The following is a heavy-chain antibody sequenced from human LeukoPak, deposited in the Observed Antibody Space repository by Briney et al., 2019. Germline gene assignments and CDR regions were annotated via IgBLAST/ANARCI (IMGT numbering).Heavy chain of an antibody. D-gene: IGHD1-26*01. Sequence: SETLSLTCAVSGGSISSGGYSWSWIRQPPGKGLEWIGYIYYSGSTYYNPSLKSRVTISVDTSKNQFSLKLSSVTAADTAVYYCARYREVGATVDYWGQGTLVTVSS. J-gene: IGHJ4*02. CDR1: GGSISSGGYS. CDR3: ARYREVGATVDY. CDR2: IYYSGST. V-gene: IGHV4-30-4*07.